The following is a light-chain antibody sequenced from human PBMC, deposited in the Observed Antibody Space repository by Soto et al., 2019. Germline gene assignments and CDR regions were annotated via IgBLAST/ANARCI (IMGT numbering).Light chain of an antibody. CDR1: QAVNTR. J-gene: IGKJ1*01. V-gene: IGKV3-11*01. CDR2: DAC. CDR3: QQCYNWPQWT. Sequence: EIVLTQSPATLSSFPGDRVTLSCRASQAVNTRLAWYQHKPGQAPRLLIYDACNRATGIPARFSGSGSGTDFTLTISSLEPEDFAVYYCQQCYNWPQWTFGQGTKVDIK.